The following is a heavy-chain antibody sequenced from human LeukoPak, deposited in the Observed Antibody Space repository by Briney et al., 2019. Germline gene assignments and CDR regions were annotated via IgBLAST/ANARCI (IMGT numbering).Heavy chain of an antibody. Sequence: SQTLSLTCAVSGGSISSGGYSWSWIRQPPGKGLEWIGYIYHSGSTYYNPSLKSRVTISVDSSKNQFSLKLSSVTAADTAVYYCASEGTYYYDSSGYYNNWFDPWGQGTLVTVSS. V-gene: IGHV4-30-2*05. J-gene: IGHJ5*02. CDR1: GGSISSGGYS. D-gene: IGHD3-22*01. CDR2: IYHSGST. CDR3: ASEGTYYYDSSGYYNNWFDP.